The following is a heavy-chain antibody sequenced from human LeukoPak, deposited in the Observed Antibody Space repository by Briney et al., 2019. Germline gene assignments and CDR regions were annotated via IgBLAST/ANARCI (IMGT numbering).Heavy chain of an antibody. CDR2: IYHSGSP. CDR3: ARASDYDSSSYYYFDY. J-gene: IGHJ4*02. CDR1: GGSISSGGYS. Sequence: TSEPLSLTCAVSGGSISSGGYSWSWIRQPPGKGLEWIGYIYHSGSPYYNPSLKGRVAISVDRSKNQFSLKLSSVTAADTAVYYCARASDYDSSSYYYFDYWGQGTLVTVSS. V-gene: IGHV4-30-2*01. D-gene: IGHD3-22*01.